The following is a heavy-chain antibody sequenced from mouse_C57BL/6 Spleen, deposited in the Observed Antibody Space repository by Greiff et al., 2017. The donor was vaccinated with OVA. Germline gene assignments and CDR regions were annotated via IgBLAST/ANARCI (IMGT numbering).Heavy chain of an antibody. Sequence: EVQRVESGEGLVKPGGSLKLSCAASGFTFSSYAMSWVRQTPEKRLEWVAYISSGGDYIYYADTVKGRFTISRDNARNTRYLQMSSLTSEDTAMYYCTREGIYSSLDYWGQGTTLTVSS. CDR3: TREGIYSSLDY. V-gene: IGHV5-9-1*02. J-gene: IGHJ2*01. D-gene: IGHD2-1*01. CDR2: ISSGGDYI. CDR1: GFTFSSYA.